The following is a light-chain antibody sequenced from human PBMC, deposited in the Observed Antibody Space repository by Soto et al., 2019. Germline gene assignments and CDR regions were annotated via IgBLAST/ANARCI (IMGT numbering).Light chain of an antibody. J-gene: IGKJ1*01. CDR3: HQYNGWPRT. CDR2: AAS. V-gene: IGKV3-20*01. Sequence: EILLTQSPSTLSLSPGEGVTLSCRASQSVTVNSLAWYQQKPGQAPRLLIYAASTRAAAVPDRFTGSGSGTDFALTISRLEPEDFGVYYCHQYNGWPRTFGQGTKVEI. CDR1: QSVTVNS.